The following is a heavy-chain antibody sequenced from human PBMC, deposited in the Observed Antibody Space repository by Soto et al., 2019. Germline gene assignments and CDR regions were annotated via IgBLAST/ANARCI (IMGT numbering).Heavy chain of an antibody. V-gene: IGHV3-74*01. D-gene: IGHD1-26*01. CDR2: INSDGSST. Sequence: EVQLVESGGGLVQPGGSLRLSCAASGFTFSRYWMHWVRQAPGQGLVWVSRINSDGSSTSYADSVKGRFNISRDNAKNTRYLHMNRLRADDTSVYYCARGGSLNWYFDLWGRGTLVTVSS. CDR3: ARGGSLNWYFDL. J-gene: IGHJ2*01. CDR1: GFTFSRYW.